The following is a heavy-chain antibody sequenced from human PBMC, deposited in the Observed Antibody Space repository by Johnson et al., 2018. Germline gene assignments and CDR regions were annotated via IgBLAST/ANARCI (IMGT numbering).Heavy chain of an antibody. V-gene: IGHV3-20*04. CDR2: INWRGGVT. CDR1: GFTFDDYG. CDR3: AKKNTPASYYYYGMDV. D-gene: IGHD2-2*01. Sequence: VQLVESGGGVVRPGGSLRLSCAASGFTFDDYGMSCVRQAPGQGLEWVSGINWRGGVTGYAYSVKGRFTISRENAKNSLYLQMNSLRAEDTALYYCAKKNTPASYYYYGMDVWGQGTTVTVSS. J-gene: IGHJ6*02.